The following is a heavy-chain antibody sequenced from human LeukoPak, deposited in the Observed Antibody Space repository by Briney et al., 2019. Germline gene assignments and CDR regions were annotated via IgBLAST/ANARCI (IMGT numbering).Heavy chain of an antibody. J-gene: IGHJ5*02. D-gene: IGHD6-13*01. CDR1: GGSISSSSYY. CDR3: ARDAGAIAAAGTGWFDP. V-gene: IGHV4-39*07. CDR2: IYYSGST. Sequence: SETLSLTCTVSGGSISSSSYYWGWIRQPPGTGLEWIGSIYYSGSTYYNPSLKSRVTISVDTSKNQFSLKLSSVTAADTAVYYCARDAGAIAAAGTGWFDPWGQGTLVTVSS.